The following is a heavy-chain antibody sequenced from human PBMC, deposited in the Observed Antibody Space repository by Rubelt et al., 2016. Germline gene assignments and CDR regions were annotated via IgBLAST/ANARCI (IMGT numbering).Heavy chain of an antibody. J-gene: IGHJ2*01. V-gene: IGHV2-5*02. Sequence: QITLKESGPTLVKPTQTLTLTCPLSGLSLNTSRVGVCWIRQPPGKALEWLALVYWADAKRYSPSLKSRLTCTKDTSENQVVLTMTNLDPVDTATYYCAHRDFGGKYPYWHFDLWGPGTLVIVSS. CDR2: VYWADAK. CDR1: GLSLNTSRVG. D-gene: IGHD4-23*01. CDR3: AHRDFGGKYPYWHFDL.